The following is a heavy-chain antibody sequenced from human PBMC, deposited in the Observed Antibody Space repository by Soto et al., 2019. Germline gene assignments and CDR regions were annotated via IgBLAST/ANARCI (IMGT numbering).Heavy chain of an antibody. V-gene: IGHV4-59*01. CDR2: IYYSGST. J-gene: IGHJ4*02. Sequence: SETLSLTCTVSGGSIRSYYWSWIRQPPGKGLEWIGYIYYSGSTDYNPSLKSRVTISVDTSKSQFSLKLRSVTAADTAVYYCVRDSYNFDDWGQGILVTVSS. CDR3: VRDSYNFDD. D-gene: IGHD5-18*01. CDR1: GGSIRSYY.